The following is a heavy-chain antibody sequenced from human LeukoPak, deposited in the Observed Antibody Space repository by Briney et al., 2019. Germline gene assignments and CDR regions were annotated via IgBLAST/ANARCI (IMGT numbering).Heavy chain of an antibody. CDR3: ARDVYSNYVNYFDY. J-gene: IGHJ4*02. CDR2: ISGSGGST. Sequence: GGSLRLSCAASGFTFSSYAMSWVRQAPGKGLEWVSAISGSGGSTYYADSVKGRFTISRDNSKNTLYLQMNNLRAEDTAVYHCARDVYSNYVNYFDYWGQGTLVTVSS. D-gene: IGHD4-11*01. V-gene: IGHV3-23*01. CDR1: GFTFSSYA.